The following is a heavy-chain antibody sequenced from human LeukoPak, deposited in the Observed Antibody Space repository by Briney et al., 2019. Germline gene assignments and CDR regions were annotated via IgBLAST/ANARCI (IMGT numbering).Heavy chain of an antibody. CDR1: GFTFSSYA. CDR2: ITGGGGST. V-gene: IGHV3-23*01. CDR3: AKGSYFASGSYFDL. D-gene: IGHD3-10*01. Sequence: GGSLILSCAASGFTFSSYAMTWVRQAPGKGLEWVSAITGGGGSTYHADSVKGRFTISRDNSKNTLYLQMSSLSAEDTAVYYCAKGSYFASGSYFDLWGQGTLVTVSS. J-gene: IGHJ4*02.